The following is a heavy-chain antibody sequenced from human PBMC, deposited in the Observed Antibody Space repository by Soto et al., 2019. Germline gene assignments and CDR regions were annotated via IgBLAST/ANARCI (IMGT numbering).Heavy chain of an antibody. CDR3: ASSWGSGADYYYYMDV. V-gene: IGHV1-3*01. CDR1: GYTFTSYA. Sequence: ASVKVSCKASGYTFTSYAMHWVRQAPGQRLEWMGWINAGNGNTKYSQKFQGRVTITRDTSASTAYMELSSLRSEDTAVYYCASSWGSGADYYYYMDVWGKGTTVTVSS. D-gene: IGHD3-16*01. CDR2: INAGNGNT. J-gene: IGHJ6*03.